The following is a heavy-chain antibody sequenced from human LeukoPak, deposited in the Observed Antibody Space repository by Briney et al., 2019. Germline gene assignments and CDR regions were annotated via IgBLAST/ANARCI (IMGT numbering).Heavy chain of an antibody. J-gene: IGHJ4*02. D-gene: IGHD3-3*01. V-gene: IGHV3-43*02. CDR3: AKDLPQYYDFWSGYYGGFDY. Sequence: PGGSLRLSCAASGFTFEDYAMHWVRQGPGKVLEWVSLISGNGNNIYYEDSVKGRFTISRDNSKNSLYLQMNSLRTDDTALYYCAKDLPQYYDFWSGYYGGFDYWGQGTLVTVSS. CDR1: GFTFEDYA. CDR2: ISGNGNNI.